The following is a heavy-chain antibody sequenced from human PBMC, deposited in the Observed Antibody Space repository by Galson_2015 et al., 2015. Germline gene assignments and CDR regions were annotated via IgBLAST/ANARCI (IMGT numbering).Heavy chain of an antibody. D-gene: IGHD3-10*01. CDR1: GFTASSNY. V-gene: IGHV3-53*01. Sequence: SLRLSCAASGFTASSNYMAWFRQAPGKGLEWVSVLSMTDTAYYVDSVRGRFTISRDNSKNTVYLQMDYLTVDDTAVYYCARGRGFIFDFWGQGTLVTVSS. CDR2: LSMTDTA. CDR3: ARGRGFIFDF. J-gene: IGHJ4*02.